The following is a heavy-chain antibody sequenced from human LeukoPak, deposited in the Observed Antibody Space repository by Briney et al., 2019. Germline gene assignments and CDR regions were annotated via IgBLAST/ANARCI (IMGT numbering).Heavy chain of an antibody. CDR2: TYYSGST. CDR1: GGSISSSSYY. Sequence: PSETLSLTCTVSGGSISSSSYYWGWIRQPPGKGLEWIGSTYYSGSTNYNPSLKSRVTISVDTSKNQFSLKLSSVTAADTAVYYCARDTEPMLNGRKYYYYGMDVWGQGTTVTVSS. J-gene: IGHJ6*02. V-gene: IGHV4-39*07. CDR3: ARDTEPMLNGRKYYYYGMDV. D-gene: IGHD1-26*01.